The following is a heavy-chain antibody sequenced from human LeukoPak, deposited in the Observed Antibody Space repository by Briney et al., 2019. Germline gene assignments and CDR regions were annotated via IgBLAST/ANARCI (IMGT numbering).Heavy chain of an antibody. V-gene: IGHV3-30-3*01. CDR3: ARGLGIQKSSGWYDY. D-gene: IGHD6-19*01. CDR2: ISYDGSNK. CDR1: GFTFSSYA. Sequence: GGSLRLSCAASGFTFSSYAMHWVRQAPGKGLEWVAVISYDGSNKYYADSVKGRFTISRDNAKNTLYLQMNSLRAEDTAVYYCARGLGIQKSSGWYDYWGQGTLVTVSS. J-gene: IGHJ4*02.